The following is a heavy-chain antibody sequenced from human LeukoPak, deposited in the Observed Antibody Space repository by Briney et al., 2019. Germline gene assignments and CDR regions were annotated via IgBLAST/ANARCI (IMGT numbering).Heavy chain of an antibody. Sequence: KPSETLSLTCTVSGGSISTYYWSWIRQPAGKGLEWMERIYSSGSTNSNPSLESRFTMTADTSQNQYSLNLSSVTAADTAVYYCVRESLVVFPYWFDPWGQGTLVSVSS. J-gene: IGHJ5*02. CDR1: GGSISTYY. CDR3: VRESLVVFPYWFDP. CDR2: IYSSGST. D-gene: IGHD2-2*01. V-gene: IGHV4-4*07.